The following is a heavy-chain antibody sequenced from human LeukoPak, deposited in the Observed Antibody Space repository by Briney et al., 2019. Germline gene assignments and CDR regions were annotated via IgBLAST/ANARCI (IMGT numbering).Heavy chain of an antibody. CDR1: GGSISSSSYY. V-gene: IGHV4-39*01. Sequence: SETLSLTCTVSGGSISSSSYYWGWIRQPPGKGLEWIGSIYYSGSTYYNPSLKSRVTISVDTSKNQFSLKLSSVTAADTAVYCCARPDSGWYFDYWGQGTLVTVSS. CDR2: IYYSGST. J-gene: IGHJ4*02. D-gene: IGHD6-19*01. CDR3: ARPDSGWYFDY.